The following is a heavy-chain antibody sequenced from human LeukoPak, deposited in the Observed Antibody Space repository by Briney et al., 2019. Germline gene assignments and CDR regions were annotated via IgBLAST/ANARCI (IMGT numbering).Heavy chain of an antibody. V-gene: IGHV3-23*01. J-gene: IGHJ4*02. CDR1: GFTFSSYA. D-gene: IGHD4-17*01. CDR3: AKEQDYGDGGKMCFDY. Sequence: GGSLRLSCAASGFTFSSYAMSWVRQAPGKGLEWVSAINNGRTYYADSVKGRFTISRDNSKNTLYLQMDSLRAEDTAVYYCAKEQDYGDGGKMCFDYWGQGTLVTVSS. CDR2: INNGRT.